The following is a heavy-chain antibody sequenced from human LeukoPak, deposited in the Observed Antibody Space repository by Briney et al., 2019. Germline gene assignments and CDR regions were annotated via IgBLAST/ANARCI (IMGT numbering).Heavy chain of an antibody. Sequence: PSETLSLTCAVYGGSFSGYYWSWIRQPPGKGLEWIGEINHSGSTNYNPSLKSRVTISVDTSKNQFSLKLSSVTAADTAVYYCARGFLGYCSSTSCYAGYYYGMDVWGQGTTVTVSS. J-gene: IGHJ6*02. CDR1: GGSFSGYY. CDR3: ARGFLGYCSSTSCYAGYYYGMDV. CDR2: INHSGST. V-gene: IGHV4-34*01. D-gene: IGHD2-2*01.